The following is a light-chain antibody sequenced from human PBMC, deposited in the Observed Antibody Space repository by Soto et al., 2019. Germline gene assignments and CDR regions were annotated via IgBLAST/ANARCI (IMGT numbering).Light chain of an antibody. CDR3: QQYGGSPLT. V-gene: IGKV3-20*01. J-gene: IGKJ4*01. CDR2: GAS. Sequence: EIVLTQSPGTLSLSPGERATLSCRASQSVSSSYLAWYQQKPGQAPRLLIYGASSRATGISDRFSGSGSGTDFTLTISRLVPEDFAVYYCQQYGGSPLTFGGGTKVEIK. CDR1: QSVSSSY.